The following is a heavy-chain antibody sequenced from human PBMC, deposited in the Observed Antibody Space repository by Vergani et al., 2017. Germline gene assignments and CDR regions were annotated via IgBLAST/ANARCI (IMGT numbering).Heavy chain of an antibody. CDR3: AKDKYPVPATTIFDY. CDR2: ISWNSGSI. CDR1: GFTFDDYD. V-gene: IGHV3-9*01. J-gene: IGHJ4*02. D-gene: IGHD2-2*01. Sequence: EVQLVESGGGLVQPGRSLRLSCAASGFTFDDYDMHWVRQAPGKGLEWVSGISWNSGSIGYADSVKGRFTISRDNAKNSLYLQMNSLRAEDTALYYCAKDKYPVPATTIFDYWGQRTLVTVSS.